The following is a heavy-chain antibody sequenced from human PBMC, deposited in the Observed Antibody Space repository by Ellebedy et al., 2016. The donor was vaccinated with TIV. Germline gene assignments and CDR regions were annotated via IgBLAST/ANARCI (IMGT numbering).Heavy chain of an antibody. J-gene: IGHJ6*02. CDR2: IIPILGIA. CDR3: ARDQGGSYSLYYYYYGMDV. Sequence: ASVKVSCKASGGTFSSYAISWVRQAPGQGLEWMGRIIPILGIANYAQKFQGRVTITADKSTSTAYMELSSLRSEDTAVYYCARDQGGSYSLYYYYYGMDVWGQGTTVTVSS. D-gene: IGHD1-26*01. CDR1: GGTFSSYA. V-gene: IGHV1-69*04.